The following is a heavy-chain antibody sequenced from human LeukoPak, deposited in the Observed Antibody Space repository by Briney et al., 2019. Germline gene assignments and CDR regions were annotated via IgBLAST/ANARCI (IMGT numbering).Heavy chain of an antibody. CDR2: MNPNSGNT. J-gene: IGHJ4*02. CDR3: ARVTEESSGWYYFDY. Sequence: ASVKVSCKASGYTFTSYDINWVRQATGQGFEWMGWMNPNSGNTGYAQKFQGRVTMTRNTSISTAYMELSSLRSEDTAVYYCARVTEESSGWYYFDYWGQGTLVTVSS. V-gene: IGHV1-8*01. CDR1: GYTFTSYD. D-gene: IGHD6-19*01.